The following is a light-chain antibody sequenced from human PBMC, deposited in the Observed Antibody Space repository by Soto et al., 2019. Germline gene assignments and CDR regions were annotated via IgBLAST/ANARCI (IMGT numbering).Light chain of an antibody. CDR1: SSNIGSNT. Sequence: QSVRTQPPSASGTPGQRVTISCSGGSSNIGSNTVNWYQQLPGTAPKLLIHANNQRPSGVPDRFSGSKSGTSASLAISWLQSEEADYYCAAWDDSLNGYVFGTGTKVTVL. V-gene: IGLV1-44*01. CDR3: AAWDDSLNGYV. J-gene: IGLJ1*01. CDR2: ANN.